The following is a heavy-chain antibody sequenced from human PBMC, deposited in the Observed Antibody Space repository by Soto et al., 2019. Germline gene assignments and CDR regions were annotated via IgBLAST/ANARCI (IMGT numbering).Heavy chain of an antibody. D-gene: IGHD3-16*01. J-gene: IGHJ4*02. CDR1: GFTLSNYW. CDR2: IYRNGSTT. Sequence: EVQLVESGGGLVQPGGSLRLSCAASGFTLSNYWMHWVRQVPGKGLGWVSVIYRNGSTTRYADSVKGRFTISRDNGKNLLYLQINILSAEDTAFYYCKRYLGGESDYWGQGTLVTVSS. V-gene: IGHV3-74*01. CDR3: KRYLGGESDY.